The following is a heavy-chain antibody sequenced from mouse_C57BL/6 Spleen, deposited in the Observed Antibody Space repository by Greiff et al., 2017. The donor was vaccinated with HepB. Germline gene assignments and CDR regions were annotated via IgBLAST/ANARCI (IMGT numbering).Heavy chain of an antibody. CDR1: GYTFTSYW. D-gene: IGHD2-1*01. Sequence: QVQLQQPGAELVKPGASVKLSCKASGYTFTSYWMHWVKQRPGQGLEWIGMIHPNSGSTNYNEKFKSKATLTVDKSSSTAYMQLSSLTSEDSAVYYCSREGLPSDAMDYWGQGTSVTVSS. J-gene: IGHJ4*01. CDR2: IHPNSGST. V-gene: IGHV1-64*01. CDR3: SREGLPSDAMDY.